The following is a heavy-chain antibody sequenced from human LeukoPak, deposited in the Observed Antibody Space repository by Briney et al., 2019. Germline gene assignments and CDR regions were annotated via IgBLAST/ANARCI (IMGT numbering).Heavy chain of an antibody. CDR3: ARIIFSSSSPTHAAFDI. CDR1: GFSVSTSGMC. J-gene: IGHJ3*02. CDR2: IDWDDDK. V-gene: IGHV2-70*11. D-gene: IGHD6-6*01. Sequence: ESGPTLVNPTQTLTLTCTFSGFSVSTSGMCVSWIRQPPGKALEWLARIDWDDDKYYSTSLKTRLTISKDTSKNQVVLTMTNMDPVDTATYYCARIIFSSSSPTHAAFDIWGQGTMVTVSS.